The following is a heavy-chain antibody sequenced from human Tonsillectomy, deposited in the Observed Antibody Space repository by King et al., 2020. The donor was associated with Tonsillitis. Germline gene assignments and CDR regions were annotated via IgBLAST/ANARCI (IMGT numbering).Heavy chain of an antibody. J-gene: IGHJ4*01. D-gene: IGHD2-15*01. Sequence: VQLVESGGGLVKPGGSLRLSCAASGFTFSSYSMNWVRQAPGKGLEWVSSISSSSSYIYYADSVKGRFTISRDNAKNSLYLQMNSLRAEDTAVYYCARDGPYCSGGSCYGNWGHGTLVTVSS. CDR2: ISSSSSYI. V-gene: IGHV3-21*01. CDR3: ARDGPYCSGGSCYGN. CDR1: GFTFSSYS.